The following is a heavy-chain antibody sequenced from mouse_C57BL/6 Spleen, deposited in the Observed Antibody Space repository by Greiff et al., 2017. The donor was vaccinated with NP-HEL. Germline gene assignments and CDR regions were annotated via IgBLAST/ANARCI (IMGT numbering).Heavy chain of an antibody. D-gene: IGHD1-1*01. Sequence: EVQLQQSGAELVRPGASVKLSCTASGFNIKDDYMHWVKQRPEQGLEWIGWIDPENGDTEYASKFQGKATITADTSSNTAYLQLSSLTSEDTAVYYCTRAVVAYYFDYWGQGTTLTVSS. CDR2: IDPENGDT. V-gene: IGHV14-4*01. CDR3: TRAVVAYYFDY. J-gene: IGHJ2*01. CDR1: GFNIKDDY.